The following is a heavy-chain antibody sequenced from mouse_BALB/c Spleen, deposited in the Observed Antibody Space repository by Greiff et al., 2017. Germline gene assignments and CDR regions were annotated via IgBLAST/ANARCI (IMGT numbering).Heavy chain of an antibody. Sequence: VQLQESGAELVRPGTSVKVSCKASGYAFTTYLIEWVKQRPGQGLEWIGVINPGSGGTNYNKKFKGKATLTADKSSSTAYMQLSSLTADDSAVYCCARNLYGSIDDWGQGTTLTVSS. CDR1: GYAFTTYL. V-gene: IGHV1-54*01. J-gene: IGHJ2*01. CDR2: INPGSGGT. CDR3: ARNLYGSIDD. D-gene: IGHD1-1*01.